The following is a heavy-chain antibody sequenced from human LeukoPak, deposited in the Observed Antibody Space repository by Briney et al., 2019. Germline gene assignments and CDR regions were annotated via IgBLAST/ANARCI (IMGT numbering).Heavy chain of an antibody. D-gene: IGHD4-17*01. CDR3: ARDTMVTSNWFDP. Sequence: ASVTVSCKASGYTFTSHGISWVRQAPGQGLEWMGWISAYNGNTEYAEKFQGRVTMTTDTSTSTAYMELRSLGSDDTAVYYCARDTMVTSNWFDPWGQGTVVTVSS. J-gene: IGHJ5*02. V-gene: IGHV1-18*01. CDR1: GYTFTSHG. CDR2: ISAYNGNT.